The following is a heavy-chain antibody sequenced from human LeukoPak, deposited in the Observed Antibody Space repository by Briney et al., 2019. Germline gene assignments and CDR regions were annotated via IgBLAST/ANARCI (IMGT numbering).Heavy chain of an antibody. V-gene: IGHV4-59*08. Sequence: SETLSLTRTVSGGSISSYYWSWIRQPPEKGLEWIGYIYYSGSTNYNPSLKSRVTISVDTSKNQFSLKLSSVTAADTAVYYCATSHHCGGDCPDAFDIWGKGTMVTVSS. D-gene: IGHD2-21*02. J-gene: IGHJ3*02. CDR2: IYYSGST. CDR1: GGSISSYY. CDR3: ATSHHCGGDCPDAFDI.